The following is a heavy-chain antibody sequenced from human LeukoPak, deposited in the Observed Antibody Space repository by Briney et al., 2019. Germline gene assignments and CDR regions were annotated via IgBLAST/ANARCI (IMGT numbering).Heavy chain of an antibody. CDR2: INPSGGST. CDR1: GYTFTSYY. Sequence: ASVKVSCKASGYTFTSYYMHWVRQAPGQGLEWMGIINPSGGSTSYAQKFQGRVTMTRDTSTSTVYMELSSLRSEDTAVYYCAIEEGLVVPAARDDYWGQGTLVTVSS. CDR3: AIEEGLVVPAARDDY. J-gene: IGHJ4*02. V-gene: IGHV1-46*01. D-gene: IGHD2-2*01.